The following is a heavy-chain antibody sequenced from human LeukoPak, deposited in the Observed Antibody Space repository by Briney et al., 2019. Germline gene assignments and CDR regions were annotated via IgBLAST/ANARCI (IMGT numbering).Heavy chain of an antibody. CDR1: GFTFSSYA. CDR2: ISGSGGST. D-gene: IGHD3-22*01. CDR3: AKVFYDSSGYPYYFDY. Sequence: PGGSLRLSCAASGFTFSSYAMSWVRQAPGKGLEWVSAISGSGGSTYYADSVKGRFTISRDNSKNTLYLQMNSLRAEDTAVYYCAKVFYDSSGYPYYFDYWGQGTLVTVSS. J-gene: IGHJ4*02. V-gene: IGHV3-23*01.